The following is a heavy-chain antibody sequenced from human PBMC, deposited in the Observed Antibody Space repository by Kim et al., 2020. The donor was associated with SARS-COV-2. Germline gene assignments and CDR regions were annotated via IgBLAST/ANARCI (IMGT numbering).Heavy chain of an antibody. Sequence: GGSLRLSCAASGFTFSNYAMTWVRQAPGKGLEWVSGITGSGGSTYYTESVKGRFTISRDNSKKTLYLQMRGMRAEDSAVYYCAKGFYGSGTYDFWGQGTLVTVSS. V-gene: IGHV3-23*01. J-gene: IGHJ4*02. CDR3: AKGFYGSGTYDF. D-gene: IGHD3-10*01. CDR1: GFTFSNYA. CDR2: ITGSGGST.